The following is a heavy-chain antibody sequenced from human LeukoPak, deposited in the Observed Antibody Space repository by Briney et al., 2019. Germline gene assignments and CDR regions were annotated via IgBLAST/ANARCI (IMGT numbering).Heavy chain of an antibody. CDR3: ARVYLERLTAGYFDH. CDR2: ISDDGRHN. Sequence: PGGSLRLSCAASGFTFSTYAMNRVRQAPGKGLEWVAVISDDGRHNYYADSVKGRFTISRDNSKSTLYLQMKSLRDDDSAAYFCARVYLERLTAGYFDHWGQGTQVTVSP. CDR1: GFTFSTYA. V-gene: IGHV3-30*04. D-gene: IGHD2-8*01. J-gene: IGHJ4*01.